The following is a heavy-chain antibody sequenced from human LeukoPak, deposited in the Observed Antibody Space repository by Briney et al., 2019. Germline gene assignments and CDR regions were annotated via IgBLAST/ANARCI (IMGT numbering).Heavy chain of an antibody. V-gene: IGHV3-23*01. CDR1: GFTFSSYA. Sequence: GGSLRLSCAASGFTFSSYAMSWVRQAPGKGLEWVSAITNSGGTTYYADSVKGRFTISRDNSKNTLYLQMNSLRAEDTAVYYYAEDPPHVSWLFDYWGQGTLVTVSS. CDR2: ITNSGGTT. J-gene: IGHJ4*02. D-gene: IGHD3-16*01. CDR3: AEDPPHVSWLFDY.